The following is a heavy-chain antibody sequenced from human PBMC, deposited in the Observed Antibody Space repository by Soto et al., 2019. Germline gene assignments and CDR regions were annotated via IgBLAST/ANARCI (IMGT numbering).Heavy chain of an antibody. CDR3: ARALYRIWWFDP. CDR1: GYTFTGYY. J-gene: IGHJ5*02. Sequence: ASVKVSCKASGYTFTGYYMHWVRQAPGQGLEWMGWINPNSGGTNYAQKLQGRVTMTTDTSTSTAYMELRSLRSDDTAVYYCARALYRIWWFDPWGQGTLVTVSS. D-gene: IGHD3-16*02. CDR2: INPNSGGT. V-gene: IGHV1-2*02.